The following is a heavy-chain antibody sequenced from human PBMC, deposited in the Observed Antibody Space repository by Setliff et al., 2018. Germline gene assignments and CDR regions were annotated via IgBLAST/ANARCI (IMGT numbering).Heavy chain of an antibody. Sequence: ASETLSLTCAVSGYSISSGYHWAWIRQLPGKGLEWIGTIYHSGSTYFNPSLESRVTLSVDTSKNQFSLKLTSVIAADTAVYYCASGIGFTNEPFDYWGQGTLVTVSS. D-gene: IGHD2-8*01. V-gene: IGHV4-38-2*01. J-gene: IGHJ4*02. CDR3: ASGIGFTNEPFDY. CDR2: IYHSGST. CDR1: GYSISSGYH.